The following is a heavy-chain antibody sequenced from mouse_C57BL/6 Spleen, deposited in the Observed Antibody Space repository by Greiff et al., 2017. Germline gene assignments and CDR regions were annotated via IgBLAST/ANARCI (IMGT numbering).Heavy chain of an antibody. CDR1: GYTFTSYW. V-gene: IGHV1-64*01. D-gene: IGHD4-1*01. CDR2: IHPNSGST. J-gene: IGHJ2*01. CDR3: TREETGTSGFDY. Sequence: VQLQQPGAELVKPGASVKLSCKASGYTFTSYWMHWVKQRPGQGLEWIGMIHPNSGSTNYNEKFKSKATLTVDKSSSTAYMQLSSLTSEDSAVYCGTREETGTSGFDYWGQGTTLTVSS.